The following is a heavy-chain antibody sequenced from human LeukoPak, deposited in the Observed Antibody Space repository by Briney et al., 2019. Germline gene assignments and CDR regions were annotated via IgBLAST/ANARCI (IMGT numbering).Heavy chain of an antibody. V-gene: IGHV4-59*01. CDR1: GGSISSYY. D-gene: IGHD3-22*01. J-gene: IGHJ3*02. CDR3: ARADYYYDSSGISFDI. CDR2: IYYSGST. Sequence: SETLSLTCTVSGGSISSYYWSWIRQPPGKGLEWIGYIYYSGSTNYNPSLKSRVTISVDTSKNQFSLKLSPVTAADTAVYYCARADYYYDSSGISFDIWGQGTMVTVSS.